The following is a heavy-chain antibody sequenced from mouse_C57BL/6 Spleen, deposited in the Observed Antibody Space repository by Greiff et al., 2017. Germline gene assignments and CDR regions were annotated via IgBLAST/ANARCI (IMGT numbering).Heavy chain of an antibody. CDR3: VLRSHAMDD. V-gene: IGHV1-4*01. J-gene: IGHJ4*01. CDR1: GYTFTRYT. D-gene: IGHD1-1*01. CDR2: INPSSGYT. Sequence: VQLQQSGADLARPGASVKMSCKASGYTFTRYTMHWVSQRPGQGLEWIGYINPSSGYTKYNQTFKDKATLTADKSSRTPYLQLSSLTSEASAVYYYVLRSHAMDDWGTGTSVTVSS.